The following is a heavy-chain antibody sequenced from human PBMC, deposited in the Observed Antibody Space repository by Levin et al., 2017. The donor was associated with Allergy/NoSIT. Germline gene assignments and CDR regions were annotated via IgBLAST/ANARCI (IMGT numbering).Heavy chain of an antibody. Sequence: ASVKVSCKASGGTFIIYSLSWVRQAPGQGLEWMGRIIPVLGTTKYAQKFQGRVTRTADKSTNTAYMALSSLRSEDTAVYYCATECDRTFYYGSETDGPSWFVPWGQGTLVTVSS. V-gene: IGHV1-69*08. CDR1: GGTFIIYS. CDR3: ATECDRTFYYGSETDGPSWFVP. D-gene: IGHD3-10*01. CDR2: IIPVLGTT. J-gene: IGHJ5*02.